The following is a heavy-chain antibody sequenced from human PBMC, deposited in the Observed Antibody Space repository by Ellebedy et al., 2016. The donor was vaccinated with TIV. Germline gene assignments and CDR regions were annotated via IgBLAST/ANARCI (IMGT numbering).Heavy chain of an antibody. Sequence: AASVKVSCKASGYTFTTYAMHWVRQAPGQRLEWMGWINAGNGNTKYSQKFQGRVTITRDTSANTAYMELSSLRSEDTAVYYCARVKWELPFDYWGQGTLVTVSS. CDR1: GYTFTTYA. J-gene: IGHJ4*02. CDR3: ARVKWELPFDY. CDR2: INAGNGNT. V-gene: IGHV1-3*01. D-gene: IGHD1-26*01.